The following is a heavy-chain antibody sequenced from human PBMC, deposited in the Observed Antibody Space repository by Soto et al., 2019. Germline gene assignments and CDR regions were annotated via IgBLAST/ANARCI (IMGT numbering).Heavy chain of an antibody. D-gene: IGHD2-2*02. CDR2: IIPIFGTA. Sequence: SVTVSCKASGGTFSSYAISWVRQAPGQGLEWMGGIIPIFGTANYAQKFQGRVTITADKSTSTAYMELSSLRSEDTAVYYCARAALIVVVPAAIGGYNWFDPWGQGTLVTVSS. J-gene: IGHJ5*02. CDR3: ARAALIVVVPAAIGGYNWFDP. V-gene: IGHV1-69*06. CDR1: GGTFSSYA.